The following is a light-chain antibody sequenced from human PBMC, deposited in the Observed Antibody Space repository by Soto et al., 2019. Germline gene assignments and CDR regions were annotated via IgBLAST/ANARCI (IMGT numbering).Light chain of an antibody. Sequence: EIVLTQSPGTLSLSPGERATLSCRASQSVRSSYLAWYQQKPGQAPRLLISVASSRANGIPDRFSGSGSGTDFTLTISRLEPEDFAVYYCQQYGSSPITFGQGTRLEIK. CDR1: QSVRSSY. V-gene: IGKV3-20*01. CDR2: VAS. J-gene: IGKJ5*01. CDR3: QQYGSSPIT.